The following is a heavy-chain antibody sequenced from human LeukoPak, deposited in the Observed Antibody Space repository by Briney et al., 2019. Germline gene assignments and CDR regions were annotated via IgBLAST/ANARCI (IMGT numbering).Heavy chain of an antibody. CDR1: GGSISTYY. Sequence: PSETLSLTCTVSGGSISTYYWSWIRQPPGKGLXWIGNIDYSGSXXXNXXXXSXXTISEDTSKNQFSLKLTSVIAADTAVYYCARDRPLYGMDVWGQGTTVTVSS. J-gene: IGHJ6*02. CDR3: ARDRPLYGMDV. CDR2: IDYSGSX. D-gene: IGHD6-6*01. V-gene: IGHV4-59*01.